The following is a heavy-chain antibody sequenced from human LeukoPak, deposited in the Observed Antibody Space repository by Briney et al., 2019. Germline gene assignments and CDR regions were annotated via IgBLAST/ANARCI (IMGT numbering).Heavy chain of an antibody. CDR2: MTRSSTI. J-gene: IGHJ3*02. D-gene: IGHD3-10*02. Sequence: GGSLRLSCAASGFSFSSYSMNWVGQAPGKGLEWVATMTRSSTIYYAESVKGRFTIYRDNDKNSVYLQMNSLRDEDTAVYSCARAQTMFWEFDGFDIWGRGTKVTVSS. CDR3: ARAQTMFWEFDGFDI. CDR1: GFSFSSYS. V-gene: IGHV3-69-1*01.